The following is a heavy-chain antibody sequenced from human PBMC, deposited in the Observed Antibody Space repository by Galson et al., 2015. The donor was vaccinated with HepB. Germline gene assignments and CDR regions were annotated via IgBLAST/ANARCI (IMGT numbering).Heavy chain of an antibody. CDR2: IKQDGSEK. J-gene: IGHJ4*02. CDR1: GFTFSSYW. V-gene: IGHV3-7*03. D-gene: IGHD6-13*01. CDR3: ARGGPIAAAGGIDY. Sequence: SLRLSCAASGFTFSSYWMSWVRQAPGKGLEWVANIKQDGSEKYYVDSVKGRFTISRDNAKNSLYLQMNSLRSDDTVVYYCARGGPIAAAGGIDYWGQGTLVTVSS.